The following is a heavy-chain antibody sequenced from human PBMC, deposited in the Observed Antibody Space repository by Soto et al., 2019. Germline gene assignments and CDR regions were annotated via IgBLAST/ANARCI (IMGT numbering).Heavy chain of an antibody. V-gene: IGHV3-48*01. J-gene: IGHJ4*02. Sequence: PGESLKVSCAASGFTFIRYSMNWVRQAPGKGLEWLSYINSISTTIYYADSVKGRFTISRDNAKNSLYLQMNSLRAEDTAVYYCAKDPGIAVAGTKVLDDYWGQGTLVTVS. D-gene: IGHD6-19*01. CDR2: INSISTTI. CDR1: GFTFIRYS. CDR3: AKDPGIAVAGTKVLDDY.